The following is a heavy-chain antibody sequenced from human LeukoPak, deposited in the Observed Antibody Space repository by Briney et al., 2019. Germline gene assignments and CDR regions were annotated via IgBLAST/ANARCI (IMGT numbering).Heavy chain of an antibody. V-gene: IGHV3-21*01. Sequence: GGSLRPSCVASGFTFSTYSMNWVRQAPGKGLEWVSSISSSSSYIYYADSVKGRFTISRDNAENSLYLQMNSLRAEDTAVYYCARDRENIVLVPATRNDYWGQGTLVTVSS. CDR1: GFTFSTYS. D-gene: IGHD2-2*01. CDR2: ISSSSSYI. J-gene: IGHJ4*02. CDR3: ARDRENIVLVPATRNDY.